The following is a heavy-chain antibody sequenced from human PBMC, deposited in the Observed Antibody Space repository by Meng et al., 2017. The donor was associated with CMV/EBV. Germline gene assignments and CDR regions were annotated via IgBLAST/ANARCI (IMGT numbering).Heavy chain of an antibody. V-gene: IGHV3-30*02. D-gene: IGHD3-10*01. J-gene: IGHJ4*02. CDR3: AKAMMVRGPLDY. Sequence: GESLKISCAASGFTFSSYGMHWVRQAPGKGLEWVAFRRYDGSNKYYADSVKGRFTISRDNSKNTLYLQMNSLRAEDTAVYYCAKAMMVRGPLDYWGQGTLVTVSS. CDR2: RRYDGSNK. CDR1: GFTFSSYG.